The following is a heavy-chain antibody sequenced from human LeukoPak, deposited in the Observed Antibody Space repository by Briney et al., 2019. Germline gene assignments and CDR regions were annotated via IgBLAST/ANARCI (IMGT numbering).Heavy chain of an antibody. V-gene: IGHV3-30-3*01. CDR1: GFSLSSYA. J-gene: IGHJ4*02. CDR2: VSFDGRNK. D-gene: IGHD1-26*01. Sequence: GRSLRLSCEASGFSLSSYAFHWVRQGPGKGLEWVSFVSFDGRNKNYADSVRGRFTISRDNSKNTLYLQMNSVTYEDTAVYFCVRIVGHTRPDFWGQGTLVTVSS. CDR3: VRIVGHTRPDF.